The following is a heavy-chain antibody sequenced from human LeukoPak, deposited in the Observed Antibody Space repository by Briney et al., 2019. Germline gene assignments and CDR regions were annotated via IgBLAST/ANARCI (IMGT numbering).Heavy chain of an antibody. V-gene: IGHV4-59*01. CDR1: GGSISSYY. D-gene: IGHD3-9*01. CDR2: IYYSGST. J-gene: IGHJ5*02. Sequence: SETLSLTCTVSGGSISSYYWSWIRQPPGKGLEWIRYIYYSGSTNYNPSLKSRVTISVDTSKNQFSLKLSSVTAADTAVYYCARGNYDILTGATRFDPWGQGTLVTVSS. CDR3: ARGNYDILTGATRFDP.